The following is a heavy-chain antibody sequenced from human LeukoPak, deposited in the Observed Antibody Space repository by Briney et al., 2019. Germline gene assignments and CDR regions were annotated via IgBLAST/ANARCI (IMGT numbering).Heavy chain of an antibody. CDR2: IYSGGST. Sequence: PGGSLRLSCAASGFTFSISSMNWVRQAPGKGLEWVSVIYSGGSTYYADSVKGRFTISRDNSKNTLYLQMNSLRAEDTAVYYCAKDPPPYYDFWSGYYDAFDIWGQGTMVTVSS. J-gene: IGHJ3*02. CDR3: AKDPPPYYDFWSGYYDAFDI. V-gene: IGHV3-NL1*01. CDR1: GFTFSISS. D-gene: IGHD3-3*01.